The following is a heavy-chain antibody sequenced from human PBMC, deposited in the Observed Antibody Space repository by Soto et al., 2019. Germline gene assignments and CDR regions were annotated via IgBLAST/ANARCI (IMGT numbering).Heavy chain of an antibody. Sequence: SQTLSLTCAISGDSVSSNSAAWNWIRQSPSRGLEWLGRAYYRSQWFYYFSVSVRSRITVIPDTFKNQFSLQLNFVTPEDTALYYCTKQKGDSRTYNGMDVWGQGTTVTVSS. J-gene: IGHJ6*02. D-gene: IGHD2-21*02. CDR1: GDSVSSNSAA. CDR2: AYYRSQWFY. V-gene: IGHV6-1*01. CDR3: TKQKGDSRTYNGMDV.